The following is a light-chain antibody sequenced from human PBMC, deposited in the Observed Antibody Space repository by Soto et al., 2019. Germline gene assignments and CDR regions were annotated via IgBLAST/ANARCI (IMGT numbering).Light chain of an antibody. CDR2: GAS. J-gene: IGKJ1*01. CDR1: RSGATN. V-gene: IGKV3-15*01. CDR3: QQDNSWLWT. Sequence: EMVMTQSPATLSVSPVERATLSCMASRSGATNLAWYQQTPGQAPRLLIYGASNRATALPHRFSASGSGTEFTLTISSVQSEDSAVYYCQQDNSWLWTFGQGTKVDNK.